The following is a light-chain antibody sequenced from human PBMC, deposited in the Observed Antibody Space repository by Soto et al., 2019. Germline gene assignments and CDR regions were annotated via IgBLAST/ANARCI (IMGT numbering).Light chain of an antibody. V-gene: IGKV1-39*01. Sequence: DIQMTQSPSSLSASIGDRVTITCRASQSISTYLNWYQQKPGKAPNLLINAASSLQKGVPSRFSGSGSRTDFTLTISTLQPEDFATYYCQQSYTFPSPFGGGTKVEIK. CDR3: QQSYTFPSP. J-gene: IGKJ4*01. CDR2: AAS. CDR1: QSISTY.